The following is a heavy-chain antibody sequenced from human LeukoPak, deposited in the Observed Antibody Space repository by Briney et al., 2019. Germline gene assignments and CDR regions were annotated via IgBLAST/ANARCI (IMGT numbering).Heavy chain of an antibody. Sequence: SETLSLTCTVSGGSISSGGYYWSWIRQHPGKGLEWIGYIYYSGSTYYNPSLKSRVTISVDTSKNQSSLKLSSVTAEDTAVYYCARDSLGDNWKQPPYYYYYYMDVWGKGTTVTVSS. CDR3: ARDSLGDNWKQPPYYYYYYMDV. J-gene: IGHJ6*03. D-gene: IGHD1-20*01. CDR1: GGSISSGGYY. V-gene: IGHV4-31*03. CDR2: IYYSGST.